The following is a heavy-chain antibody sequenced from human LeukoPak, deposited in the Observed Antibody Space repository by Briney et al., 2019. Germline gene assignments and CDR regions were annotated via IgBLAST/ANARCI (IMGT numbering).Heavy chain of an antibody. J-gene: IGHJ4*02. CDR1: GFTFSSYS. Sequence: GGSLRLSCAASGFTFSSYSMNWVRQAPGKGLEWVANIKQDGSEEYYVDSVKGRFTISRDSAKNSLYLQMNSLRAEDTAVYYCARVKGYDSSGSVDYWGQGTLVTVSS. D-gene: IGHD3-22*01. CDR3: ARVKGYDSSGSVDY. V-gene: IGHV3-7*01. CDR2: IKQDGSEE.